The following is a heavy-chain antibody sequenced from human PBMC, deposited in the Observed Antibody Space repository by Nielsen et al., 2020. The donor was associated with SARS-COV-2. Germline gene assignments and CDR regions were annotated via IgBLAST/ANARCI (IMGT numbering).Heavy chain of an antibody. V-gene: IGHV1-18*01. Sequence: WVRQAPGQGLEWMGWISAYNGNTNYAQKLQGRVTMTTDTSTSTAYMELRSLRSDDTAVYHCAREPLPFWSAVAGTFHFDYWGQGTLVTVSS. D-gene: IGHD6-19*01. CDR3: AREPLPFWSAVAGTFHFDY. CDR2: ISAYNGNT. J-gene: IGHJ4*02.